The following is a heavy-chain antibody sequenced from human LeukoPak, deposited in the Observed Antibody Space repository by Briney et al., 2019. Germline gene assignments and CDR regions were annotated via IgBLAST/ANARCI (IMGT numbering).Heavy chain of an antibody. J-gene: IGHJ4*02. D-gene: IGHD6-13*01. V-gene: IGHV3-7*05. CDR3: ARAPSSSWSSFEY. CDR1: GFTFSSYW. CDR2: IKQDGSEK. Sequence: PGGSLRLSCAASGFTFSSYWMSWVRQAPGKGLEWVANIKQDGSEKYYVDSVKGRFTISRDNAKNSLYLQMNSLRAEDTAVYYCARAPSSSWSSFEYWGQGTLVTVSS.